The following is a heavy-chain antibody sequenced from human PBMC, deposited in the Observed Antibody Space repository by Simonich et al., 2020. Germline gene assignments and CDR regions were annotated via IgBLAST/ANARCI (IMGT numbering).Heavy chain of an antibody. V-gene: IGHV3-21*01. CDR1: GFTFSSYS. D-gene: IGHD6-19*01. CDR3: ARWIAVAGTGAYGMDV. J-gene: IGHJ6*02. Sequence: EVQLVESGGGLVKPGGSLRLSCAASGFTFSSYSMNWVRQAPGKGLEWVSSISSSSSYIYYADARKGRFTISRDNAKISLYLQMNSLRAEDTAVYYCARWIAVAGTGAYGMDVWGQGTTVTVSS. CDR2: ISSSSSYI.